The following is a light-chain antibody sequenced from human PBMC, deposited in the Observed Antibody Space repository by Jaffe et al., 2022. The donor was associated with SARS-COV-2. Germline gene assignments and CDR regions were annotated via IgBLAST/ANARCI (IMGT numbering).Light chain of an antibody. CDR1: SSNIGSNY. CDR2: RNN. V-gene: IGLV1-47*01. J-gene: IGLJ3*02. Sequence: QSVLTQPPSASGTPGQRVTMSCSGNSSNIGSNYVYWYKHLPGTAPKILIFRNNQRPSGVPDRISGSKSGTSASLAISGLRSEDEADFYCAAWDDSLSGWVFGGGTKLTVL. CDR3: AAWDDSLSGWV.